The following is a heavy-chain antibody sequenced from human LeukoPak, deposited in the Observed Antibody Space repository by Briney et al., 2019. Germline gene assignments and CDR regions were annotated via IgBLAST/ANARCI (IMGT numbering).Heavy chain of an antibody. V-gene: IGHV3-7*04. Sequence: GGSLRLSCAASGFTFSSYWMSWVRQVPGKGLEWVANIKQDGSEKYYVDSVKGRFTISRDNTKNSLYLQMNSLRAEDTAVYYCARGVPAAISNWYFDLWGRGTLVTVSS. D-gene: IGHD2-2*01. J-gene: IGHJ2*01. CDR2: IKQDGSEK. CDR1: GFTFSSYW. CDR3: ARGVPAAISNWYFDL.